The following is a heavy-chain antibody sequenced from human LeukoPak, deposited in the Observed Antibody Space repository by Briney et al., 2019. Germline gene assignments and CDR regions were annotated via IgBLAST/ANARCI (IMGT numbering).Heavy chain of an antibody. CDR3: ARGRLSLYSGSYFTRFDI. J-gene: IGHJ3*02. CDR2: INPSGGST. V-gene: IGHV1-46*01. D-gene: IGHD1-26*01. Sequence: GASVKVSCKASGYTFTSYYMHWVRQAPGQGLEWMGIINPSGGSTSYAQKFQGRVTMTRNTSISTAYMELSSLRSEDTAVYYCARGRLSLYSGSYFTRFDIWGQGTMVTVSS. CDR1: GYTFTSYY.